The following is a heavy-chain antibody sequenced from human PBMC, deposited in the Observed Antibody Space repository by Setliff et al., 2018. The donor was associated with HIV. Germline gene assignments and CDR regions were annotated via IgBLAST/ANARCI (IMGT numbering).Heavy chain of an antibody. CDR1: GYTFTSYY. Sequence: ASVKVSCKAPGYTFTSYYMHWVRQAPGQGLEWIGTINPSGGSTSYAQKFQGRVTMTRDTSTSTVYMELSSLRSEDTAVYYCARDCSSTSCPGSFNYYYYYYYMDVWGKGTTVTVSS. CDR2: INPSGGST. CDR3: ARDCSSTSCPGSFNYYYYYYYMDV. V-gene: IGHV1-46*03. D-gene: IGHD2-2*01. J-gene: IGHJ6*03.